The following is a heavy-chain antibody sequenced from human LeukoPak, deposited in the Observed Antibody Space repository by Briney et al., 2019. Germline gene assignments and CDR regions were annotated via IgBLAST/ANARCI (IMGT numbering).Heavy chain of an antibody. CDR2: INSDGSST. D-gene: IGHD5-12*01. CDR1: GFTFSSHW. V-gene: IGHV3-74*01. J-gene: IGHJ3*02. Sequence: PGGSLRLSCAASGFTFSSHWMHWVRQAPGKGLVWVSRINSDGSSTSYADSVKGRFTISRDNAKNTLYLQMNSLRAEDTAVYYCASGSGYTAFDIWGQGTMVTVSS. CDR3: ASGSGYTAFDI.